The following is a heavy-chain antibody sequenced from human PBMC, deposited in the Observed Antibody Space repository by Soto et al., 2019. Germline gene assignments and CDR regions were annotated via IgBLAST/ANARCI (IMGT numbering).Heavy chain of an antibody. D-gene: IGHD1-26*01. CDR3: ARYTGSNSLFDS. CDR1: GYTFTGDY. Sequence: QVQLVQSGAEVKKPGASVSVSCKASGYTFTGDYLHWVRQAPGQGLEWMAWINPKSGYTKSAQKFQARVTLTRDTSISTAYMDLRSLRSEDTAVYFCARYTGSNSLFDSWGQGTLVTVSS. V-gene: IGHV1-2*02. CDR2: INPKSGYT. J-gene: IGHJ4*02.